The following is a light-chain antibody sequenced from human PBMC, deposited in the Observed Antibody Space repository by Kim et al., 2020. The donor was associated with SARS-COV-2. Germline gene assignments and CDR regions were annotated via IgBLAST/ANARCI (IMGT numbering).Light chain of an antibody. CDR2: GKN. CDR1: SLRSYY. Sequence: SSELTQDPAVSVALGQTVRITCQGDSLRSYYASWYQQKPGQAPVLVIYGKNNRPSGIPDRFSGSSSGNTASLTITGAPAEDEADYYCNSRDSSGNQKVFG. J-gene: IGLJ3*02. V-gene: IGLV3-19*01. CDR3: NSRDSSGNQKV.